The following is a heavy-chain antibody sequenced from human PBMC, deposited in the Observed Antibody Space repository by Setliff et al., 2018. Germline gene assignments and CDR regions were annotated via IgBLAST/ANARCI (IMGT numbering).Heavy chain of an antibody. Sequence: ASVKVSCKTSGFTFTTFYIHWVRQAPGQGLEWMMMINPNGDRTTYAQKLQGRVTMTTDTSTSTVYMELRSLRSDDTAVYYCARHGDASFYYDILTGHSPPYYFDYWGQGTLVTVSS. V-gene: IGHV1-46*01. CDR1: GFTFTTFY. J-gene: IGHJ4*02. D-gene: IGHD3-9*01. CDR2: INPNGDRT. CDR3: ARHGDASFYYDILTGHSPPYYFDY.